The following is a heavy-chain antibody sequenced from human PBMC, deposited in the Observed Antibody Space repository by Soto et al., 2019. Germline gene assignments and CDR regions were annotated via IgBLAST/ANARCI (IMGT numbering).Heavy chain of an antibody. Sequence: SETLSLTCTVSGASISGFYWSWIRKSAGKGLEWIGRIYATGTTDYNPSLKSRVMMSVDTSKKQFSLKLRSVTAADTAVYYCVRDGTKTLRDWFDPWGQGISVPVSS. CDR2: IYATGTT. D-gene: IGHD1-1*01. J-gene: IGHJ5*02. CDR3: VRDGTKTLRDWFDP. V-gene: IGHV4-4*07. CDR1: GASISGFY.